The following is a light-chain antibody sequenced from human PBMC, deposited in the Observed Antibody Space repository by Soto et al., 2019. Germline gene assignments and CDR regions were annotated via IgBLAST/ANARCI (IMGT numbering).Light chain of an antibody. V-gene: IGKV1-33*01. J-gene: IGKJ4*01. CDR2: DVS. CDR1: QHINNY. Sequence: DIPLTQSPSSLSASVGDRITITCQASQHINNYLNWYQQKLGKAPSLLIYDVSNLQTGVPSRFSGSASGTDFTLTISSLQPEDIAVYYCQQHYNVPLTFGGGTKVEIK. CDR3: QQHYNVPLT.